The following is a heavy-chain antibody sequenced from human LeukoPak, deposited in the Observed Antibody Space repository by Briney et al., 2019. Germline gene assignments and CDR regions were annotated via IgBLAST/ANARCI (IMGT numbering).Heavy chain of an antibody. J-gene: IGHJ3*02. D-gene: IGHD3-10*01. CDR2: IYYSGST. CDR3: ARDSTASDYYGSGSYYMPFDI. V-gene: IGHV4-59*01. CDR1: GGSISSYS. Sequence: PSETLSLTCTVSGGSISSYSWSWIRQPPGKGLEWVGHIYYSGSTYYNPSLKSRVIISVDTSKNQFSLKLSSVTAADTAVYYCARDSTASDYYGSGSYYMPFDIWGQGTMVTVSS.